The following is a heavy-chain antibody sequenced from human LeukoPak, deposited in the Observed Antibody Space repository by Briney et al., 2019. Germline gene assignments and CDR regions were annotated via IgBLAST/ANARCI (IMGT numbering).Heavy chain of an antibody. Sequence: PSETLSLTCTVPGGSISSYYWSWIRQPAGKGLEWIGRIYTSGSTNYNPSLKSRVTMSVDTSKNQFSLKLSSVTAADTAVYYCARARCSSTSCPLDYWGQGTLVTVSS. D-gene: IGHD2-2*01. CDR2: IYTSGST. V-gene: IGHV4-4*07. CDR3: ARARCSSTSCPLDY. J-gene: IGHJ4*02. CDR1: GGSISSYY.